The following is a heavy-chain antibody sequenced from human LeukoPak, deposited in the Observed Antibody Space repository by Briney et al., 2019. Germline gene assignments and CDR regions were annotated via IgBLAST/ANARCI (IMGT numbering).Heavy chain of an antibody. D-gene: IGHD3-22*01. CDR3: ARTTLEPYDSSGYYYAWFDP. Sequence: TYYNPSLKSRVTISVDTSKNQFSLKLSSVTAADTAVYYCARTTLEPYDSSGYYYAWFDPWGQGTLVTVSS. CDR2: T. V-gene: IGHV4-31*02. J-gene: IGHJ5*02.